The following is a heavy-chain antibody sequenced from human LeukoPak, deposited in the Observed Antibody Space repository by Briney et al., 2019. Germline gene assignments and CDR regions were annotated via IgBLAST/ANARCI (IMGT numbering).Heavy chain of an antibody. CDR3: AQQLGYCSGGTCYFTY. CDR2: LTGDGGRT. Sequence: GGSLRLSCSASGFTFSSYAMHWVRQAPGKGLECVSALTGDGGRTYYADSGKGRFTIARDNSKNTLYLQMNSLRVDDTAVYYCAQQLGYCSGGTCYFTYWGQGTLVTVSS. D-gene: IGHD2-15*01. J-gene: IGHJ1*01. V-gene: IGHV3-64*04. CDR1: GFTFSSYA.